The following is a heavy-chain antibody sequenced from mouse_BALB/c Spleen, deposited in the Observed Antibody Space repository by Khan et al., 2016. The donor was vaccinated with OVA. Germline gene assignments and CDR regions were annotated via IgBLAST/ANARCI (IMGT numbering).Heavy chain of an antibody. V-gene: IGHV4-1*02. CDR2: INPDSSTI. J-gene: IGHJ3*01. CDR3: SRAYRYDGRAWFAY. D-gene: IGHD2-14*01. Sequence: EVQLVESGGGLVQPGGSLKLSCAASGFDFSRYWMSWVRQAPGKGLEWIGEINPDSSTINYTPSLKDKFIISRDNAKNTLYLEMSKVRSEDTVLYYCSRAYRYDGRAWFAYWGQGTLVTVS. CDR1: GFDFSRYW.